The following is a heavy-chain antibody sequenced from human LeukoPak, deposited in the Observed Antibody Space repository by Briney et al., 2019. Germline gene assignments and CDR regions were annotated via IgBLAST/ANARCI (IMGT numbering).Heavy chain of an antibody. CDR3: AGQSPYYYDSSGYYYGYFDL. D-gene: IGHD3-22*01. Sequence: SETLSLTCTGSGGSISSYYWSWIRQPAGKGLEWIGRIYTSGSTNYNPSLKSRVTMSVDTSKNQFSLKLSSVTAADTAVYYCAGQSPYYYDSSGYYYGYFDLWGRGTLVTVSS. V-gene: IGHV4-4*07. CDR1: GGSISSYY. CDR2: IYTSGST. J-gene: IGHJ2*01.